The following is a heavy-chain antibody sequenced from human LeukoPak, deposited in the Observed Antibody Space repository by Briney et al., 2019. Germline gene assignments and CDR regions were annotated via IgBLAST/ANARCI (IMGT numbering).Heavy chain of an antibody. J-gene: IGHJ4*02. V-gene: IGHV3-23*01. Sequence: GGTLRLSCAASGFIFGSHGMNWVRQAPGKGLEWVSGISPSGDATFYADSVKGRFTISRDNAKNSLYLQMNSLRAEDTAVYYCAGDGAVTNGRYFDYWGQGTLVTVSS. D-gene: IGHD4-17*01. CDR3: AGDGAVTNGRYFDY. CDR2: ISPSGDAT. CDR1: GFIFGSHG.